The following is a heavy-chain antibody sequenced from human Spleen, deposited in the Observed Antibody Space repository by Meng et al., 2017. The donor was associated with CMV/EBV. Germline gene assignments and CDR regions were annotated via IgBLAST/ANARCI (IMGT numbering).Heavy chain of an antibody. J-gene: IGHJ3*02. V-gene: IGHV3-21*01. CDR1: TFNFSRYS. CDR2: ISSSSSLI. Sequence: GGSLRLSCAASTFNFSRYSMNWVRQAPGKGLEWVSSISSSSSLIYYADSVKGRFTISRDNARNSLFLQMNSLRVDDTAVYYCARGVPAPVGDTFEIWGQGTMVTVSS. D-gene: IGHD2-2*01. CDR3: ARGVPAPVGDTFEI.